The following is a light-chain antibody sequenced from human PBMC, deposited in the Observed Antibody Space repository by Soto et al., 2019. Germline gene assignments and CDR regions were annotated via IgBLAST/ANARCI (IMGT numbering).Light chain of an antibody. Sequence: EIVLTQSPATLSLSPGERATLSCRASQSVSSYLAWYQQKPGQAPRLLIYDASNRATGIPARFSGSGSGTDFTLTISSLEPEDFAVYYCQLWTFGQGTKVDIK. V-gene: IGKV3-11*01. CDR1: QSVSSY. J-gene: IGKJ1*01. CDR3: QLWT. CDR2: DAS.